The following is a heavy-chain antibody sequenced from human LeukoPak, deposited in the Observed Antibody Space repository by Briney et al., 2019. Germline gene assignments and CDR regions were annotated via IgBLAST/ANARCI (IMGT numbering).Heavy chain of an antibody. CDR1: GFTFSSYD. CDR2: ISGSGGST. J-gene: IGHJ4*02. D-gene: IGHD6-19*01. CDR3: AKSAPGYSSGWYGDDY. Sequence: GGSLRLSCAASGFTFSSYDMSWVRQAPGKGLEWVSAISGSGGSTYYADSVKGRFTISRDNSKNTLYLQMNSLRAEDTAVYYCAKSAPGYSSGWYGDDYWGQGTLVTVSS. V-gene: IGHV3-23*01.